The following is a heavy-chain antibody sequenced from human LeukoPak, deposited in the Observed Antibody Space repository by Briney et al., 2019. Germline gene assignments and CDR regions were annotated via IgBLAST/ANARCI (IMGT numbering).Heavy chain of an antibody. CDR3: AIDSGQQLAIDY. CDR2: IYYSGST. CDR1: GGSISSYY. D-gene: IGHD6-13*01. J-gene: IGHJ4*02. Sequence: SETQSLTCTVSGGSISSYYWSWIRQPPGKGLEWIGFIYYSGSTKYNPSLKSRVTISVDTSKNQFSLKLSSVTAADTAVYYCAIDSGQQLAIDYWGRGTLVTVSS. V-gene: IGHV4-59*01.